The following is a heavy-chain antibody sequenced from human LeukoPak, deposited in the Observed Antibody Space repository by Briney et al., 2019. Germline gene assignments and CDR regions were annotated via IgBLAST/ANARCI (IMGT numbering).Heavy chain of an antibody. D-gene: IGHD6-6*01. V-gene: IGHV3-64*01. J-gene: IGHJ4*02. Sequence: GGSLRLSCAASGFTFSRYALHWVRQAPGKGLEYVSSISTNGGSTYYANSVKGRFTISRDNSKNTLYLQMSSLRTEDTAVYYCAKIEGSSSYYFDYWGQGTLVTVSS. CDR2: ISTNGGST. CDR3: AKIEGSSSYYFDY. CDR1: GFTFSRYA.